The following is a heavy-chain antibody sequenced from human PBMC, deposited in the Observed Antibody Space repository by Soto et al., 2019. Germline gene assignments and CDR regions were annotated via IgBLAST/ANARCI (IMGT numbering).Heavy chain of an antibody. CDR3: ARDHPPKDSSSWEYFDY. J-gene: IGHJ4*02. Sequence: QPGGSLRLSCAASGFTFSSYAMHWVRQAPGKGLEWVAVISYDGSNKYYADSVKGRFTISRDNSKNTLYLQMNSLRAEDTAVYYCARDHPPKDSSSWEYFDYWGQGTLVTVSS. CDR1: GFTFSSYA. D-gene: IGHD6-13*01. V-gene: IGHV3-30-3*01. CDR2: ISYDGSNK.